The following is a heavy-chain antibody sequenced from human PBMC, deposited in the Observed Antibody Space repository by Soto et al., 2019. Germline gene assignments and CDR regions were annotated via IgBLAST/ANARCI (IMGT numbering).Heavy chain of an antibody. D-gene: IGHD3-10*01. CDR2: IIPIFGTA. Sequence: QVQLVQSGAEVKKPGSSVKVSCKASGGTFSSYAISWVRQAPGQGLEWMGGIIPIFGTANYAQKFQGRVTITADESTSTAYMELSSLRSEDTAVYYCARGLAVRGVILSFGVYWGQGNLVTVSS. V-gene: IGHV1-69*01. CDR3: ARGLAVRGVILSFGVY. CDR1: GGTFSSYA. J-gene: IGHJ4*02.